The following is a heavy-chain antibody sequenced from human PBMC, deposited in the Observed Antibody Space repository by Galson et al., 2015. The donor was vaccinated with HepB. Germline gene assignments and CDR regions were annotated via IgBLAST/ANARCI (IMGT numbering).Heavy chain of an antibody. Sequence: SLRLSCAASGFSFRSNAMHWVRQAPGKGLEWVAVLSYDGSDKYYADSVKGRFTISRDNSKNTLYLQINSLRTEDTAVYFCAKDRGSSGWYGSVGSPQGPWGQGTLVTVSS. CDR1: GFSFRSNA. V-gene: IGHV3-30*18. CDR2: LSYDGSDK. CDR3: AKDRGSSGWYGSVGSPQGP. J-gene: IGHJ5*02. D-gene: IGHD6-19*01.